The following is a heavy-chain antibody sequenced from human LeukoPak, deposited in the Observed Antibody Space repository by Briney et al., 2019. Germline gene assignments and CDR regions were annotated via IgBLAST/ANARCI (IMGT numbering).Heavy chain of an antibody. Sequence: GGSLRLSCAASGFTFRSYAMTWVRQAPGKGLEWVALIWNAGTNTYYADSVKGRFTISRDNSKNTLYLQMNSLRAEDTAVYYCAGDTPPGGDYYFDYWGQGTLVIVSS. CDR3: AGDTPPGGDYYFDY. J-gene: IGHJ4*02. D-gene: IGHD3-16*01. CDR2: IWNAGTNT. V-gene: IGHV3-33*08. CDR1: GFTFRSYA.